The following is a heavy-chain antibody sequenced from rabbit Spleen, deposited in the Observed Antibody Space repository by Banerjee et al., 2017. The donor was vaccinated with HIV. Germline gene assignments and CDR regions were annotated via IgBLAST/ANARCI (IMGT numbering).Heavy chain of an antibody. CDR2: IYTGSGST. V-gene: IGHV1S40*01. D-gene: IGHD1-1*01. CDR3: ARDLIYATNSGYYLNL. CDR1: GFSFSSDYY. J-gene: IGHJ4*01. Sequence: VESGGGLVKPGTSLTLTCTASGFSFSSDYYMCWVRQAPGKGLEWIACIYTGSGSTYYASWAKGRFTISRTSSTTVTLQMTSLTAADTATYFCARDLIYATNSGYYLNLWGQGTLVTVS.